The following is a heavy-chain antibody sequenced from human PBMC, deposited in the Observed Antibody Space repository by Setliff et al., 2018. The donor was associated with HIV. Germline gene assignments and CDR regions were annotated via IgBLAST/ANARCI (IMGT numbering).Heavy chain of an antibody. Sequence: ASVKVSCKASGYTFTSYYMHWVRQAPGQGLEWMGWINANSGSPTYAQAFPGRFLFSVDTAVATAYLQINNLKTEDTAVYFCARGLYGDYGGDLNWLDPWGHGTRVTVSS. CDR3: ARGLYGDYGGDLNWLDP. CDR1: GYTFTSYY. D-gene: IGHD4-17*01. J-gene: IGHJ5*02. CDR2: INANSGSP. V-gene: IGHV7-4-1*02.